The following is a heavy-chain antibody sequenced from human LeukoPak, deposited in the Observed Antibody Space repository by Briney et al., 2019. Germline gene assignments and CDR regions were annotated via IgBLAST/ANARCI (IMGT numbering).Heavy chain of an antibody. D-gene: IGHD3-10*01. CDR2: IFHSGST. CDR3: ARELWFANAPGSWLDP. J-gene: IGHJ5*02. Sequence: PSETLSLTCVVFGDSISSGAYSWSWIRQPPGKGLEWIGYIFHSGSTFYNPSLKSRATISVDNSKNQFSLRLSSVTAADTAVYYCARELWFANAPGSWLDPWGQGTLVTVSS. V-gene: IGHV4-30-2*01. CDR1: GDSISSGAYS.